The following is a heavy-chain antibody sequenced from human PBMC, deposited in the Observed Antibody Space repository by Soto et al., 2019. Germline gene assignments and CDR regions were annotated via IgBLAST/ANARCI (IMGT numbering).Heavy chain of an antibody. J-gene: IGHJ4*02. V-gene: IGHV3-33*03. D-gene: IGHD5-18*01. CDR3: VVDTTGLLDY. CDR2: IWYDGNKK. Sequence: QVHLVESGGGVVQPGRSLRLSCAASGFSFRSYGMHWVRQAPGKGLEWVAVIWYDGNKKYYGDSVRGRFTISRDNSQNTLYLEMNSLRAEDTAVYYCVVDTTGLLDYWGQGTLVTVSS. CDR1: GFSFRSYG.